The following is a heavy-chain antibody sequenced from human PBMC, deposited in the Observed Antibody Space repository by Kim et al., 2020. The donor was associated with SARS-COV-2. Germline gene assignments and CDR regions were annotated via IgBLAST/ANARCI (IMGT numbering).Heavy chain of an antibody. Sequence: GGSLRLSCAASGFTFSSYAMHWVRQAPGKGLEWVAVISYDGSKKYYADSVKGRFTISRDNSKNTLYLQMNSLRAEDTAVYYCAREHRGCSSTSCYTRVFDYWGQGTLVTVSS. V-gene: IGHV3-30-3*01. D-gene: IGHD2-2*02. CDR3: AREHRGCSSTSCYTRVFDY. CDR2: ISYDGSKK. CDR1: GFTFSSYA. J-gene: IGHJ4*02.